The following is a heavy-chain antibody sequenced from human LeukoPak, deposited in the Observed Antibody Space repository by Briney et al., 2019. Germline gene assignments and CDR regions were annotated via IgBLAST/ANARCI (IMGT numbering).Heavy chain of an antibody. D-gene: IGHD6-19*01. V-gene: IGHV1-46*01. Sequence: ASVKVSCKASGYTFTGYYMHWVRQAPGQGLEWMGWINPSGGSTSYAQKFQGRVTMTRDMSTSTVYMELSSLRSEDTAVYYCARGGYSSGWFLGASFDYWGQGTLVTVSS. CDR3: ARGGYSSGWFLGASFDY. CDR1: GYTFTGYY. CDR2: INPSGGST. J-gene: IGHJ4*02.